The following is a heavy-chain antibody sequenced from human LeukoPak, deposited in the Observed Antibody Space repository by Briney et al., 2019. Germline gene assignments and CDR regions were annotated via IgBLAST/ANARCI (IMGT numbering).Heavy chain of an antibody. CDR3: ARDLRRLDSSGYMGPDYYYYGMDV. J-gene: IGHJ6*02. V-gene: IGHV4-59*12. D-gene: IGHD3-22*01. CDR2: IYYSGST. Sequence: SETLSLTCTVSGGSISSYYWSWIRQPPGKGLEWIGYIYYSGSTYYNPSLKSRVTISVDTSKNQFSLKLSSVTAADTAVYYCARDLRRLDSSGYMGPDYYYYGMDVWGQGTTVTVSS. CDR1: GGSISSYY.